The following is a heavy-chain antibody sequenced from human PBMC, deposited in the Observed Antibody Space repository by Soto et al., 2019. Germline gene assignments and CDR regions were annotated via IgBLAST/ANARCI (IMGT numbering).Heavy chain of an antibody. CDR1: GFTFTSYA. J-gene: IGHJ4*02. V-gene: IGHV3-23*01. Sequence: PGGSLRLSCAASGFTFTSYAMSWVRQAPGKGLEWVSLISGSGGTTYYADSVKGRFTISRDNSKNTLYLQMNSLRAEDTAVYFCAKAPFSGSYYLDYWGQGTLVTVSS. CDR3: AKAPFSGSYYLDY. CDR2: ISGSGGTT. D-gene: IGHD1-26*01.